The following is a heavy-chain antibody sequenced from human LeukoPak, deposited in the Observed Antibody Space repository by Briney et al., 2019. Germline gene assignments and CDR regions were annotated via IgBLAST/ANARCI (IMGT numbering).Heavy chain of an antibody. D-gene: IGHD2-2*01. J-gene: IGHJ5*02. Sequence: SETLSLTCAVYGGSSSGYYSSWIRQPPGKGLGWMGEINHSGSTNYNPSRKSRVTIAVDTSKDQFSRKLSSVTAADTAVYYCARGYSYQLLFRSGWFDPWGQGTLVTVSS. CDR2: INHSGST. CDR1: GGSSSGYY. V-gene: IGHV4-34*01. CDR3: ARGYSYQLLFRSGWFDP.